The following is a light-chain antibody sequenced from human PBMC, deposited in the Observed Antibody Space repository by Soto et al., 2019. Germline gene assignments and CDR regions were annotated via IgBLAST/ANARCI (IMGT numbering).Light chain of an antibody. CDR1: QSVSSSY. CDR3: QQYGSSPPIT. Sequence: EIVLTQSPGTLSLSPGERATLSCRASQSVSSSYLAWYQQKPGQAPRLLIYGASSRATGIPDRVSGSGSGTDCTLTISRLEPEDLAVYYGQQYGSSPPITFGQGTRLEIK. CDR2: GAS. V-gene: IGKV3-20*01. J-gene: IGKJ5*01.